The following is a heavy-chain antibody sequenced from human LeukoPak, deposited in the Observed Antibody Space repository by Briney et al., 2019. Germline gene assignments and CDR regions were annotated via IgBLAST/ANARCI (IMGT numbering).Heavy chain of an antibody. CDR3: ARDGRDPAGLGAHVDY. D-gene: IGHD1-26*01. Sequence: PSETLSLTCTVSGGSISSSSYYWGWIRQPPGKGLEWIGSIYYSGSTYYNPSLKSRVTISVDTSKNQFSLKLSSVTAADTAVYYCARDGRDPAGLGAHVDYWGQGTLVTVSS. CDR2: IYYSGST. J-gene: IGHJ4*02. V-gene: IGHV4-39*07. CDR1: GGSISSSSYY.